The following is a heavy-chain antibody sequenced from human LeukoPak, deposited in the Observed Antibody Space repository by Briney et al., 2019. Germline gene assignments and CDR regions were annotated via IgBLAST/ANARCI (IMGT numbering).Heavy chain of an antibody. D-gene: IGHD5-24*01. J-gene: IGHJ4*02. CDR2: INPNSGGT. CDR1: GYTFTGYY. CDR3: ARTRRDGYNLDY. Sequence: ASVKVSCKGSGYTFTGYYMHWVRQAPGQGLEWMGWINPNSGGTNYAQKFQGRVTMTRDTSISTAYMELSRLRSDDTAVYYCARTRRDGYNLDYWGQGTLVTVSS. V-gene: IGHV1-2*02.